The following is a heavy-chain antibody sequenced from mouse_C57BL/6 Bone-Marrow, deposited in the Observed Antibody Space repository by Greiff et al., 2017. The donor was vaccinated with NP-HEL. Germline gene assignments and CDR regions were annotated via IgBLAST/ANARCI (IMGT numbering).Heavy chain of an antibody. D-gene: IGHD1-1*01. Sequence: VQLQQSGPELVKPGASVKIPCKASGYTFTDYNMDWVKQSHGKSLEWIGDINPNNGGTIYNQKFKGKATLTVDKSSSTAYMELRSLTSEDTAVYYCARGSLTTVDWYFDVWGTGTTVTVSS. V-gene: IGHV1-18*01. CDR3: ARGSLTTVDWYFDV. CDR1: GYTFTDYN. CDR2: INPNNGGT. J-gene: IGHJ1*03.